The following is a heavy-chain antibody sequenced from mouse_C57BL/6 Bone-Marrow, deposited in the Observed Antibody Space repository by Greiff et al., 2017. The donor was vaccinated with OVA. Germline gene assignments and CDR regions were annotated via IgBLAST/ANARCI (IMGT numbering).Heavy chain of an antibody. J-gene: IGHJ1*03. Sequence: QVQLQQSGAELARPGASVKMSCKASGYTFTSYTMHWVKQRPGQGLEWIGYINPSSGYTKYNQKFKDKATLTADKSSSTAYMQLSSLTSEDSAVYYCARVGLLRYWYFDVWGTGTTVTVSS. V-gene: IGHV1-4*01. CDR1: GYTFTSYT. D-gene: IGHD2-3*01. CDR3: ARVGLLRYWYFDV. CDR2: INPSSGYT.